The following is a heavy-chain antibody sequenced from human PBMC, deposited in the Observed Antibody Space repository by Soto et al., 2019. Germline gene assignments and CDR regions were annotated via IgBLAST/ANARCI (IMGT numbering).Heavy chain of an antibody. CDR3: ARDLSYYDSSGYDAFDI. CDR1: GFTFSSYG. Sequence: VQLVESGGGVVQPGRSLRLSCAASGFTFSSYGMHWVRQAPGKGLEWVAVIWYDGSNKYYADSVKGRFTISRDNSKNTLYLQMNSLRAEDTAVYYCARDLSYYDSSGYDAFDIWGQGTMVTVSS. D-gene: IGHD3-22*01. J-gene: IGHJ3*02. V-gene: IGHV3-33*01. CDR2: IWYDGSNK.